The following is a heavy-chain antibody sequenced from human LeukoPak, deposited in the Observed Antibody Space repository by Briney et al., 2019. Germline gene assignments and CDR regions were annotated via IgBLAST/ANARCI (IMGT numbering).Heavy chain of an antibody. CDR1: AHTFTSYS. D-gene: IGHD2-21*02. Sequence: GASVNVSCKAYAHTFTSYSMHWVRPAPEQGLEWMGWISANIANTIYAQKLQGRVTMTTDTATSTAYMDLRRLRSEATAVYVCARVTAYSIGPGAFDIWGHGTLVTVSS. CDR2: ISANIANT. CDR3: ARVTAYSIGPGAFDI. J-gene: IGHJ3*02. V-gene: IGHV1-18*04.